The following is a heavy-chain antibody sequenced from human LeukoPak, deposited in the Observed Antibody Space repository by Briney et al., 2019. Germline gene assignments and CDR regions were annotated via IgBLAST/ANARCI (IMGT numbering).Heavy chain of an antibody. Sequence: SVKVSCKASGGTFSSYAISWVRQAPGQGLEWMGGIIPIFGTANYAQKFQGRVTITTDESTSTAYMELSSLRSEDTAVYYCARAGYEWELQFDYWGQGTLSPSPQ. V-gene: IGHV1-69*05. D-gene: IGHD1-26*01. CDR2: IIPIFGTA. CDR3: ARAGYEWELQFDY. J-gene: IGHJ4*02. CDR1: GGTFSSYA.